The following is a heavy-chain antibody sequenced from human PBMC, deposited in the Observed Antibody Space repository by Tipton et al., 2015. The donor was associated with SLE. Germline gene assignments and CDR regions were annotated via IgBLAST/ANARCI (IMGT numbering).Heavy chain of an antibody. CDR3: ARGDMVVVPAAGGGYYYYMDV. Sequence: TLSLTCTVSGGSISSSSHYWSWIRQPAGKGLEWIGRIYTSGSTNYSPSLKSRVTVSVDTSRNQFSLKLSSVTAADTAVYYCARGDMVVVPAAGGGYYYYMDVWGKGTTVTVSS. D-gene: IGHD2-2*01. CDR2: IYTSGST. J-gene: IGHJ6*03. V-gene: IGHV4-61*02. CDR1: GGSISSSSHY.